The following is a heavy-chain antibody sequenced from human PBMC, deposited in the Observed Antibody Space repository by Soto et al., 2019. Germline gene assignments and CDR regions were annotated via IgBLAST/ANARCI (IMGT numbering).Heavy chain of an antibody. D-gene: IGHD2-2*02. J-gene: IGHJ6*02. CDR3: ANGGLVVPAAIAYYGMDV. CDR1: GFTFSSYA. V-gene: IGHV3-23*01. CDR2: ISGSGGST. Sequence: GGSLRFSCAASGFTFSSYAMSWVRQAPGKGLEWVSAISGSGGSTYYADSVKGRFTISRDNSKNTLYLQMNSLRAEDTAVYYCANGGLVVPAAIAYYGMDVWGQGTTVTVSS.